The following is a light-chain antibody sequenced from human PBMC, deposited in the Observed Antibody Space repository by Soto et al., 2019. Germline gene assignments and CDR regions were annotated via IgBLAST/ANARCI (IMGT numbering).Light chain of an antibody. J-gene: IGKJ4*01. CDR3: QQRSNRLLT. V-gene: IGKV3-11*01. Sequence: EIVLTQSPATLSLSPGERATLSCRASQSVSSFLAWYQQKPGQAPRLLIYDTSNRATDIPARFSGSWSGTDFTLTISSLEPEDFAVYYCQQRSNRLLTFGGGTKVEIK. CDR2: DTS. CDR1: QSVSSF.